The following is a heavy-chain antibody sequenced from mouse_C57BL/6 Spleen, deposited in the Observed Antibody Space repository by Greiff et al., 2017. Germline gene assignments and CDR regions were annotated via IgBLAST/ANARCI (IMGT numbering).Heavy chain of an antibody. CDR1: GYSFTDYN. Sequence: EVKLMESGPELVKPGASVKISCKASGYSFTDYNMNWVKQSNGKSLEWIGVINPNYGTTSYNQKFKGKATLTVDQSSSTAYMQLNSLTSEDSAVYYCARWGDGYYEAMDYWGQGTSVTVSS. CDR3: ARWGDGYYEAMDY. J-gene: IGHJ4*01. D-gene: IGHD2-3*01. V-gene: IGHV1-39*01. CDR2: INPNYGTT.